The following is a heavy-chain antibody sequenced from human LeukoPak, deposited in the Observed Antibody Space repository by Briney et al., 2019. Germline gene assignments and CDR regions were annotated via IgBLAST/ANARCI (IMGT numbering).Heavy chain of an antibody. CDR1: AFTFSSYG. D-gene: IGHD6-13*01. CDR2: IKEDGSEK. J-gene: IGHJ3*01. Sequence: GGSLRLSCAASAFTFSSYGMHWVRQAPGKGLEWVAKIKEDGSEKYYVDSVKGRFTISRDNAKNSMYLQMNSLRAEDTAVYYCARGGKIAADFWGQGTMVTVSS. CDR3: ARGGKIAADF. V-gene: IGHV3-7*01.